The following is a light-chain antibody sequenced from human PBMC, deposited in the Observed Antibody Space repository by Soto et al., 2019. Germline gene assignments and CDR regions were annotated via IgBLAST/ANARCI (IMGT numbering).Light chain of an antibody. J-gene: IGKJ1*01. V-gene: IGKV1-5*03. CDR3: QQYNNYGSWT. CDR1: QSISGW. CDR2: KAS. Sequence: DLRMTQSPSTLSASVGDRVTISCRASQSISGWLAWYQQKPGKAPKLLIYKASTLESGVPSRFSGSGSGTEFTLTISSLQPDDFATYYCQQYNNYGSWTFGQGTKVEI.